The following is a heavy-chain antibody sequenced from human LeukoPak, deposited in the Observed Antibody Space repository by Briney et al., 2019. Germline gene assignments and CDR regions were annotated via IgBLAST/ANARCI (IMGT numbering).Heavy chain of an antibody. D-gene: IGHD4-23*01. J-gene: IGHJ4*02. CDR1: GGSISSSSYY. V-gene: IGHV4-39*01. CDR2: IYYSGST. CDR3: ARGGVTRGNSRLPYY. Sequence: SETLSLTCTVSGGSISSSSYYWGWIRQPPGKGLEWIGSIYYSGSTYYNPSLKSRVTISVDTSKNQFSLKLSSVTAADTAVYYCARGGVTRGNSRLPYYWGRGTLVTVSS.